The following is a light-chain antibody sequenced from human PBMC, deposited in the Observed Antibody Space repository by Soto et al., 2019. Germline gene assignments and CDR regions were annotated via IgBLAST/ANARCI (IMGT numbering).Light chain of an antibody. Sequence: IAFTHCRPTLSVSPGGRAXLSCRASKTVSRTLAWYQQIPFHAPSLLVYDISNSATVLPDRFRGSGSETELTLLLRSLQCEDCAVYFWQQYKKLPSFGQGTRLEIK. V-gene: IGKV3-15*01. CDR2: DIS. CDR1: KTVSRT. J-gene: IGKJ5*01. CDR3: QQYKKLPS.